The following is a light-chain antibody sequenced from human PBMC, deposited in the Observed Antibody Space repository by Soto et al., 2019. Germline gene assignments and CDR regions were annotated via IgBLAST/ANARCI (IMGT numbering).Light chain of an antibody. CDR3: QQYDDLPIT. CDR1: HDITNF. V-gene: IGKV1-33*01. Sequence: DIQMTQSPSSLSVSVGERGTITCQASHDITNFLNWYQQKPGKAPKLLIYDVSKLETGVPSRFSGSGSGTDFTLTISSLQPEDIATYFCQQYDDLPITFGQGTRLEIK. J-gene: IGKJ5*01. CDR2: DVS.